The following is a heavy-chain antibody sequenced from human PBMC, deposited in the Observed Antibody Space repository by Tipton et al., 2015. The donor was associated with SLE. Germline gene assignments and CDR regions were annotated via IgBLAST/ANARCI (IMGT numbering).Heavy chain of an antibody. CDR3: AKVVRSGSYYEYYYYMDV. CDR2: IYNSGIT. Sequence: TLSLTCTVSGDSFSSGSSSWNWVRQPAGKGLEWIGLIYNSGITNYNPSLQSRVTLSVDMSKNQFSLRLSSVTAADTGVYYCAKVVRSGSYYEYYYYMDVWGKGTTVTVSS. J-gene: IGHJ6*03. V-gene: IGHV4-61*02. D-gene: IGHD1-26*01. CDR1: GDSFSSGSSS.